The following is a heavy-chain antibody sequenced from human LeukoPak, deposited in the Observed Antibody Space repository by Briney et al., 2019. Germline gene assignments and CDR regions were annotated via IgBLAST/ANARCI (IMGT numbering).Heavy chain of an antibody. J-gene: IGHJ6*02. CDR1: GYTFTGYY. V-gene: IGHV1-2*02. Sequence: ASVKVSCKASGYTFTGYYMHWVRQAPGQGLEWMGWSNPNSGDTKYAQKFQGRVTMTRDTSIKTAYMEVSRLRSDDTAVYYCARSLTFGGLIVSGPDYGMDVWGQGTTVTVSS. CDR3: ARSLTFGGLIVSGPDYGMDV. CDR2: SNPNSGDT. D-gene: IGHD3-16*02.